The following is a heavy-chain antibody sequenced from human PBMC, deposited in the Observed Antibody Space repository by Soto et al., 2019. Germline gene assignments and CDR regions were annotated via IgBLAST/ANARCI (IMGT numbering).Heavy chain of an antibody. V-gene: IGHV3-23*01. CDR1: GFTFSSYA. Sequence: EVQLLESGGGLVQPGGSLRLSCAASGFTFSSYAMSWVRQAPGKGLEWVSAISGRGGSTYYADSVKGRFTISRDNSKNKLYLQMNSLRAEDKAVYCCAKGGKYYSDEPTEPPRDAFDIWGQGTMVTVCS. CDR3: AKGGKYYSDEPTEPPRDAFDI. CDR2: ISGRGGST. J-gene: IGHJ3*02. D-gene: IGHD3-22*01.